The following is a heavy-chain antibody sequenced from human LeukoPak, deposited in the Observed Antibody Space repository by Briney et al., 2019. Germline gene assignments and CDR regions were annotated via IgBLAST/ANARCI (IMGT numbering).Heavy chain of an antibody. CDR1: GFTFSSYW. J-gene: IGHJ4*02. CDR3: VGVGGYDSSGFLDY. V-gene: IGHV3-74*01. Sequence: GGSLRLSCAASGFTFSSYWMHWVRQAPGKGLVWVSRINSDGSSTSYADSVKGRFTVSRDNSKNTLYLQVNSLSRDDTAVYYCVGVGGYDSSGFLDYWGQGTLVTVSS. CDR2: INSDGSST. D-gene: IGHD3-22*01.